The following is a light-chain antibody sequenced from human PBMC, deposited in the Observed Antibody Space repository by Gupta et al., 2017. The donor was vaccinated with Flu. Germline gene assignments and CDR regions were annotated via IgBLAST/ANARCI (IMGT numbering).Light chain of an antibody. Sequence: QTVVPPEPSFSVSPGAPVSLTCGFSPRSVSTSYYPSWYQQTPGQAPRTLIYSTTTRPSGVPDRCSGAILGNKAALTITGAQADDESDYYCGLYMGSGLSWVFGGGTKLTVL. CDR1: PRSVSTSYY. CDR2: STT. J-gene: IGLJ3*02. V-gene: IGLV8-61*01. CDR3: GLYMGSGLSWV.